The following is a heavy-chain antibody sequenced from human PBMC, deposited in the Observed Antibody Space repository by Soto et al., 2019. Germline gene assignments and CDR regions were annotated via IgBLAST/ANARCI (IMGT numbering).Heavy chain of an antibody. CDR1: GGSISSGGYY. CDR3: ARAGGATRGWFDP. V-gene: IGHV4-31*03. J-gene: IGHJ5*02. CDR2: IYYSGST. D-gene: IGHD1-26*01. Sequence: PSETLSLTCTVSGGSISSGGYYWSWIRQHPGKGLERIGYIYYSGSTYYNPSLKSRVTISVDTSKNQFSLKLSSVTAADTAVYYCARAGGATRGWFDPWGQGTLVTVSS.